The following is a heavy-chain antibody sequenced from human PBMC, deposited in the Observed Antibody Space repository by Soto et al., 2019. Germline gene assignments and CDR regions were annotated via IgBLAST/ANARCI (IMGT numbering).Heavy chain of an antibody. D-gene: IGHD3-9*01. J-gene: IGHJ6*02. CDR1: GYTFTGYY. V-gene: IGHV1-2*04. CDR3: ARSSFRYFDWLFDYYYGMDV. Sequence: ASVKVSCKAPGYTFTGYYMHWVRQAPGQGLEWMGWINPNSGGTNYAQKFQGWVTMTRDTSISTAYMELSRLRSDDTAVYYCARSSFRYFDWLFDYYYGMDVWGQGTTVTVSS. CDR2: INPNSGGT.